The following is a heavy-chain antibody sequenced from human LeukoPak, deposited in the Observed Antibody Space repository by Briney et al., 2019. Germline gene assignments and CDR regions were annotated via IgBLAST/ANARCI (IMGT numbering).Heavy chain of an antibody. V-gene: IGHV1-18*01. CDR1: GYNFDKFG. CDR2: INTYNGNT. J-gene: IGHJ4*02. Sequence: GASVKVSCKASGYNFDKFGIAWVRQAPGRGLEWMGWINTYNGNTKYAQQIQGRVTMTTDTSTSTVYMELRSLTSDDTAIYSCARDTPQHLKRYDYWGQGTQVTVSS. CDR3: ARDTPQHLKRYDY. D-gene: IGHD6-13*01.